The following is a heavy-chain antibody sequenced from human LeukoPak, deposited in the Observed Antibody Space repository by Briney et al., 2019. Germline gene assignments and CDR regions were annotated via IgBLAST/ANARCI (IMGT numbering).Heavy chain of an antibody. CDR2: LRNDGRSK. V-gene: IGHV3-30*02. J-gene: IGHJ5*02. CDR1: GFTFSSYV. Sequence: GGSLRLSCAASGFTFSSYVMHWVRQAPGKGLEWVAFLRNDGRSKYYADSVKGRFAISTDNSKNTMYLQMNSLRAEDTAVYYCARDVMSTGTQGWFDPWGRGTLVTVSS. D-gene: IGHD1-1*01. CDR3: ARDVMSTGTQGWFDP.